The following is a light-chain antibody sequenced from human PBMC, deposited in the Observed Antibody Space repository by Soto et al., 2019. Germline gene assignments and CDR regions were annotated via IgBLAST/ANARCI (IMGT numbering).Light chain of an antibody. Sequence: DIQLTQSPSFLSASVGDRVTITCPASQGISGFLAWYQQNPGKAPKLLIYSTSTLETGVPSRFSGSASGTEFTLTISSLQPEDFATYYCQHLNTYLITFGQGTRLEIK. CDR1: QGISGF. J-gene: IGKJ5*01. CDR3: QHLNTYLIT. CDR2: STS. V-gene: IGKV1-9*01.